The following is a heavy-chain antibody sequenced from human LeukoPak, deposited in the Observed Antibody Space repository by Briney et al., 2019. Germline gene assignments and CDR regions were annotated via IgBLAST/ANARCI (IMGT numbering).Heavy chain of an antibody. J-gene: IGHJ4*02. CDR2: IYPDDSNT. D-gene: IGHD2-2*01. Sequence: GESLRISCKGSGYRFSSYWIVWVRQMPGKGLEWVGIIYPDDSNTRYSPSFQGQVTISADKSINTAYLQWSSLKASDTAMYYCALQPGYCSNSICSHFDFWGQGTLVTVSS. CDR3: ALQPGYCSNSICSHFDF. CDR1: GYRFSSYW. V-gene: IGHV5-51*01.